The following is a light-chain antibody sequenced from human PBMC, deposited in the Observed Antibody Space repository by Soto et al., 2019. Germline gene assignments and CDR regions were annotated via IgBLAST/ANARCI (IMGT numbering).Light chain of an antibody. CDR1: SGSIASNY. V-gene: IGLV6-57*04. J-gene: IGLJ3*02. CDR2: EDN. CDR3: AAWDHSLQGWV. Sequence: NFMLTQPHSVSESPGKTVTISCTRSSGSIASNYVQWYQQRPGSAPTTVIYEDNQRPSGVPDRFSGSRSGSSASLVIVGLQSEDEADYYCAAWDHSLQGWVFGGGTKLTVL.